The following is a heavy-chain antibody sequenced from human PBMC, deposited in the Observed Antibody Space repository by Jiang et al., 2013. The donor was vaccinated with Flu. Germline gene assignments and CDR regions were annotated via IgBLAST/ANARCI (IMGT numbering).Heavy chain of an antibody. CDR1: TSHH. J-gene: IGHJ6*02. D-gene: IGHD5-12*01. Sequence: TSHHIHWVRQAPGQGLEWMGIINPSGGSTTYAQKFQGRVTMTRDTSTGTLYMELSSLRSEDTAVYYCATWGGLNVFVDSMNFWGQGTTVTVSS. CDR3: ATWGGLNVFVDSMNF. CDR2: INPSGGST. V-gene: IGHV1-46*03.